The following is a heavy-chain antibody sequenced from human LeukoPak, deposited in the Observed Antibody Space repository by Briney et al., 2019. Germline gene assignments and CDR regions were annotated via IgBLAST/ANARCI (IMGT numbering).Heavy chain of an antibody. J-gene: IGHJ3*02. D-gene: IGHD2-21*02. Sequence: PGGSLRLSCAASGFTFSSYAMSWVRQAPGKGLEWVSAISGSGGSTYYADSVKGRFTISRDNFKNTLYLQMNSLRAEDTAVYYCATLGEHIVVVTYAFDIWGQGTMVTVSS. CDR2: ISGSGGST. V-gene: IGHV3-23*01. CDR1: GFTFSSYA. CDR3: ATLGEHIVVVTYAFDI.